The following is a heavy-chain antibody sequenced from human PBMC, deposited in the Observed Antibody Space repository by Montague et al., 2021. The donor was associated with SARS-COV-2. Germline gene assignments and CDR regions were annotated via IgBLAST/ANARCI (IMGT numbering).Heavy chain of an antibody. V-gene: IGHV4-59*01. CDR3: ARLLRSCTNGVCRTYYYYALDV. Sequence: SETLSLTCTVSGGSISGFYWSWIRQPPGKGLEWIGYIYYSGSTKYNPSLESRVAVSVDRSKNQVSLKLTSVTAADTAVYYCARLLRSCTNGVCRTYYYYALDVWGPGTTVTVSS. J-gene: IGHJ6*02. CDR2: IYYSGST. D-gene: IGHD2-8*01. CDR1: GGSISGFY.